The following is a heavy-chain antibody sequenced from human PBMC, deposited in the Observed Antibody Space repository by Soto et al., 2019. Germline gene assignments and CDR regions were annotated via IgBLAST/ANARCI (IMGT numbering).Heavy chain of an antibody. V-gene: IGHV1-3*01. D-gene: IGHD2-15*01. Sequence: ASVKGSCKTSGYTYTSYYMRWVRQAPGQRLEWMGWINAGNGNTKYSQKFQGRVTITRDTSASTAYMELSSLRSEDTAVYYCARVPPAVHPRGHYFDYWGQGTRVTVSS. CDR2: INAGNGNT. CDR3: ARVPPAVHPRGHYFDY. CDR1: GYTYTSYY. J-gene: IGHJ4*02.